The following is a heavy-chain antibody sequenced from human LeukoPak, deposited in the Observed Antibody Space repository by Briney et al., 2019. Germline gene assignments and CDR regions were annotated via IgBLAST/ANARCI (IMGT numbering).Heavy chain of an antibody. J-gene: IGHJ4*02. D-gene: IGHD5-24*01. Sequence: SETLSLTCTVSGGSISHYYWSWIRQPPGKGLEWIGYIYNSGSTKYNPSLKSRVTISLDTSKNQFSLKLRSVGAADTAVYYCATMPRRDGYNPIDYWGQGTLVTVSS. CDR2: IYNSGST. V-gene: IGHV4-4*09. CDR3: ATMPRRDGYNPIDY. CDR1: GGSISHYY.